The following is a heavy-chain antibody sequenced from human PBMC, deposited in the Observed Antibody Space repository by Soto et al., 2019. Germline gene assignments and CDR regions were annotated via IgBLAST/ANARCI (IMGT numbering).Heavy chain of an antibody. V-gene: IGHV4-39*01. CDR2: IYYSGST. J-gene: IGHJ4*02. D-gene: IGHD3-16*01. CDR3: ARHQFRGHDFAYHFDS. CDR1: GGSISSSTYY. Sequence: SETLSLTCTVSGGSISSSTYYWGWIRQPPGKGLEWIGSIYYSGSTYYNPSLKSRVTISVDTSKNQFSLDLSSVSAADTAVYYSARHQFRGHDFAYHFDSWGQGTLVTVSS.